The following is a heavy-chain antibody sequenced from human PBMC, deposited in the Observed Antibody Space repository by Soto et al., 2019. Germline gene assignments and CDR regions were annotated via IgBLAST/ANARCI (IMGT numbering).Heavy chain of an antibody. CDR3: AKAPRYYYYYYGMDV. V-gene: IGHV3-30*18. Sequence: PGGSLRLSCAASGFTFSSYGMHWVRQAPGKGLEWVAVISYDGSNKYYADSVKGRFTISRDNSKNTLYLQMNSLRAEDTAVYYCAKAPRYYYYYYGMDVWGQGTTVTVSS. J-gene: IGHJ6*02. CDR1: GFTFSSYG. CDR2: ISYDGSNK.